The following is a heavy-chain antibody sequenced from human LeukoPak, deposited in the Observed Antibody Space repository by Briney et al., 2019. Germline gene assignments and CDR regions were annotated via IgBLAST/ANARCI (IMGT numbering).Heavy chain of an antibody. D-gene: IGHD1-26*01. CDR1: GYTFTGYY. Sequence: ASVKVSCKASGYTFTGYYMHWVRQAPGQGLEWMGWINPNSGNTGYAQKFQGRVTMTRNTSISTAYMELSSLRSEDTAVYFCARGLGTTGRYDYWGQGTLVTVSS. J-gene: IGHJ4*02. CDR3: ARGLGTTGRYDY. V-gene: IGHV1-8*02. CDR2: INPNSGNT.